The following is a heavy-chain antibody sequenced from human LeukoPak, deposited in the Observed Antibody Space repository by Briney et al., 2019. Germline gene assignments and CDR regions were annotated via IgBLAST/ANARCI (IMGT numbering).Heavy chain of an antibody. CDR1: GGSISSSSYY. J-gene: IGHJ4*02. CDR2: IYYSGST. CDR3: ASGIAAAGTSHY. V-gene: IGHV4-39*07. D-gene: IGHD6-13*01. Sequence: SETLSLTCTVSGGSISSSSYYWGWIRQPPGKGLEWIGSIYYSGSTYYNPSLKSRVTISVDTSKNQFSLKLSSVTAADTAVYYCASGIAAAGTSHYWGQGTLVTVSS.